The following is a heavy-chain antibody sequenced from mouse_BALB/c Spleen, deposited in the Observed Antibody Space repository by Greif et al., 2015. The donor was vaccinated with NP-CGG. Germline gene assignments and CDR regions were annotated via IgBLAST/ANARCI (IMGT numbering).Heavy chain of an antibody. CDR1: GYTFTNYY. Sequence: VQLQQSGPELVKPGASVKMSCKTSGYTFTNYYMKWVKQSHEKSLAWIGDINPNNGGTSSNQKCKGKATLTVDKSSSTAYMQLNSRTSEYSAVYYCARPWTWDYWGQGTTLTVSS. V-gene: IGHV1-26*01. CDR2: INPNNGGT. CDR3: ARPWTWDY. J-gene: IGHJ2*01.